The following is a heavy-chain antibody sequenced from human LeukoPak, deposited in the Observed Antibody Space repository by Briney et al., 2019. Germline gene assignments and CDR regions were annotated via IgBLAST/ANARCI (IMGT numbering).Heavy chain of an antibody. J-gene: IGHJ6*03. D-gene: IGHD2-2*01. CDR3: ARDYLHCSSTSCYPNYYYYMDV. CDR2: IYYSGST. CDR1: GGSISSYY. Sequence: SETLSLTCTVSGGSISSYYWSWIRQPPGKGLEWIGYIYYSGSTNYNPSLKSRVTISVDTSKNQFSLKLSSVTAADTAVYYCARDYLHCSSTSCYPNYYYYMDVWGKGTTVTVSS. V-gene: IGHV4-59*01.